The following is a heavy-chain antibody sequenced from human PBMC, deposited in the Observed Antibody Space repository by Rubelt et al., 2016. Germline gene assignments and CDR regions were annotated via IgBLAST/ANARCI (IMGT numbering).Heavy chain of an antibody. CDR3: AKRRNGY. D-gene: IGHD4-11*01. J-gene: IGHJ4*02. Sequence: LQLQESGPGLVKPSETLSLTCTVSGGSISSSSYYWGWIRQPPGKGLEWVSAISGSGGSTYYADSVKGRFTISRDNSKNTLYLQMNSLRAEDTAVYYCAKRRNGYWGQGTLVTVSS. CDR2: ISGSGGST. V-gene: IGHV3-23*01. CDR1: GGSISSSSYY.